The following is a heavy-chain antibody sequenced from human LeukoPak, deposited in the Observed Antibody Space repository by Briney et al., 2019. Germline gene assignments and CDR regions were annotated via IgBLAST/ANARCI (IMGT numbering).Heavy chain of an antibody. CDR3: VRDMGYYDKV. Sequence: GGSLRLSCAASGFTFSTYWMHWVRQAPGKGLVWVSRINSDGSSTNYADSVKGRFTISRDNSKNTLYLEMNSLRAEDTAVYYCVRDMGYYDKVWGQGTLVTVSS. V-gene: IGHV3-74*01. CDR1: GFTFSTYW. D-gene: IGHD3-22*01. J-gene: IGHJ4*02. CDR2: INSDGSST.